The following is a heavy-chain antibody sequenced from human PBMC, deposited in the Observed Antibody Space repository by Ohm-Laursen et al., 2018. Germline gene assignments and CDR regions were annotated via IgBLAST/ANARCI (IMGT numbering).Heavy chain of an antibody. CDR1: GFTFSSYA. J-gene: IGHJ4*02. CDR2: LSSSVAIT. D-gene: IGHD4-17*01. V-gene: IGHV3-23*01. CDR3: AKDSPYGSYHQMDY. Sequence: SLRLSCAASGFTFSSYAMSWVRQAPGKGLEWVSVLSSSVAITYYADSVKGRFTISRDNSKNTLYLQMNSLRAEDTAVYYCAKDSPYGSYHQMDYWGQGTLVTVSS.